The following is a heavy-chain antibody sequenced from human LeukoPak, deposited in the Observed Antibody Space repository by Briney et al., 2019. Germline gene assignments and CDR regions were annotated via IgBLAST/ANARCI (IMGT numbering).Heavy chain of an antibody. D-gene: IGHD2-15*01. CDR3: ARHLAHPSQYCSGGSCYPYYYYYGMDV. V-gene: IGHV5-51*01. CDR2: IYPGDSDT. CDR1: GYSFTSYW. Sequence: GESLQISCKGSGYSFTSYWIGRVRQLPGKGLEWMGIIYPGDSDTRYRPSFQGQVTISADKSVSTSYLQWSSLKASDTAMYYCARHLAHPSQYCSGGSCYPYYYYYGMDVWGQGTTVTVSS. J-gene: IGHJ6*02.